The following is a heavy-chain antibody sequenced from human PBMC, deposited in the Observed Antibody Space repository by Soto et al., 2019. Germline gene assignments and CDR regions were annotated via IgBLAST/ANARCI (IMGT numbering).Heavy chain of an antibody. CDR3: ARGVRGDRGSLRHGVKSYFDY. CDR2: ISSSSSYI. D-gene: IGHD3-16*01. V-gene: IGHV3-21*01. Sequence: EVQLVESGGGLVKPGGSLRLSCAASGFTFSSYSMNWVRQAPGKGLEWVSSISSSSSYIYYADSVKGRFTISRDNAKNSLYLQMNSLRAEDTAVYYCARGVRGDRGSLRHGVKSYFDYWGQGTLVTVSS. CDR1: GFTFSSYS. J-gene: IGHJ4*02.